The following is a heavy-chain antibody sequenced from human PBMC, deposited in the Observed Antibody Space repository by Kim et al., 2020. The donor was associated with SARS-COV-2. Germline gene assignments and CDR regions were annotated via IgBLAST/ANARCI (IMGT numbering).Heavy chain of an antibody. V-gene: IGHV3-23*01. D-gene: IGHD3-9*01. Sequence: GGSLRLSCGVSGFTFSIYAMSWVRQAPGKGLEWVSGISATGGSTYYADSVKGRFTIFRDNSKNTLYLQMNRLRAEDTAKYYCVKDLQPRVGRRRNYDILTADRPGLDWGQGTLVTVSS. CDR1: GFTFSIYA. CDR2: ISATGGST. CDR3: VKDLQPRVGRRRNYDILTADRPGLD. J-gene: IGHJ1*01.